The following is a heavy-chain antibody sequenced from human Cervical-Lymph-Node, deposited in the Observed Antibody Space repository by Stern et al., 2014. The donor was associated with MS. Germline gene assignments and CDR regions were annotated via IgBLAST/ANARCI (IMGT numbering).Heavy chain of an antibody. J-gene: IGHJ4*02. Sequence: DQLVESGGGVVQPGKSLRLSCAASGFVFRSYGMQWVRQAPGKGLEWVAFISYDGNDKFYADSVKGRFTISRDNSKNTLSLQMNSLRPEDTAVYYCAKELVQQVAPFDSWGQGTLVIVSS. V-gene: IGHV3-30*18. CDR2: ISYDGNDK. D-gene: IGHD6-13*01. CDR1: GFVFRSYG. CDR3: AKELVQQVAPFDS.